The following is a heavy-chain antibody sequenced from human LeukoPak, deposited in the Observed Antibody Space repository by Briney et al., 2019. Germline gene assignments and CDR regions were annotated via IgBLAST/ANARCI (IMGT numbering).Heavy chain of an antibody. J-gene: IGHJ5*02. CDR1: GGSISSSSYY. CDR2: IYYSGST. Sequence: PSETLSLTCTVSGGSISSSSYYWGWIRQPPGKGLEWIGSIYYSGSTYYNPSPKSRVTISVDTSKNQFSLKLSSVTAADTAVYYCAREYYYDSSGYNNWFDPWGQGTLVTVSS. V-gene: IGHV4-39*02. CDR3: AREYYYDSSGYNNWFDP. D-gene: IGHD3-22*01.